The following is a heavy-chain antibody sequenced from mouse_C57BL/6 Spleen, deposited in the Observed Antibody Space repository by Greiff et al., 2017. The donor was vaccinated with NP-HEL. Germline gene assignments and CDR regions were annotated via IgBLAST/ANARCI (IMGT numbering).Heavy chain of an antibody. Sequence: EVMLVESGGDLVKPGGSLKLSCAASGFTFSSYGMSWVRQTPDKRLEWVATISSGGSYTYYPASVKGRFTISRDNAKNTLYLQMSSLKSEDTAMYYCARGATVIGMDYWGQGTSVTVSS. J-gene: IGHJ4*01. CDR1: GFTFSSYG. CDR2: ISSGGSYT. CDR3: ARGATVIGMDY. V-gene: IGHV5-6*01. D-gene: IGHD1-1*01.